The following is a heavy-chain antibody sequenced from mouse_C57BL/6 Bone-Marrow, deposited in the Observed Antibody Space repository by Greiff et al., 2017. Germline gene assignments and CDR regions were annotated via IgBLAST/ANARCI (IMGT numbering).Heavy chain of an antibody. Sequence: VQLQQSGAELVKPGASVKLSCKASGYTFTSYWMHWVKQRPGLGLEWIGRIDPNSGGTKYNEKFKSKATLTVDKPSSTAYMQLSSLTSEDSAVYYCAREESLTYYRNYGAMDYWGQGTSVTVSS. J-gene: IGHJ4*01. CDR3: AREESLTYYRNYGAMDY. CDR1: GYTFTSYW. CDR2: IDPNSGGT. D-gene: IGHD2-5*01. V-gene: IGHV1-72*01.